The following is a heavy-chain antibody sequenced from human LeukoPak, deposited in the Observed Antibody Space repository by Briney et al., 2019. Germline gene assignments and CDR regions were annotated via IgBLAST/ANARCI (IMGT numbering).Heavy chain of an antibody. CDR2: ISAYNGNT. CDR3: ARAPEAFSGYITDSGDY. J-gene: IGHJ4*02. V-gene: IGHV1-18*01. D-gene: IGHD3-22*01. CDR1: GYTFTSYG. Sequence: GASVKVSCKASGYTFTSYGISWVRQAPGQGLEWMGWISAYNGNTNYAQKLQGRVTMTTDTSTSTAYMELRSLRSDDTAVYYCARAPEAFSGYITDSGDYWGQGTLVTVSS.